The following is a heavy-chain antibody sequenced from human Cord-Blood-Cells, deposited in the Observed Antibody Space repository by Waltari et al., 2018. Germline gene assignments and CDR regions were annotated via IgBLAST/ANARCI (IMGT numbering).Heavy chain of an antibody. CDR2: IYWNDDK. J-gene: IGHJ5*02. V-gene: IGHV2-5*01. CDR3: AHIHSYYDFWSGYYNCFDP. CDR1: AFSLRTRGVG. D-gene: IGHD3-3*01. Sequence: QITLQESGPTLVKPTQTLTLTCTFSAFSLRTRGVGAGWIRQPPAHALEWLALIYWNDDKHYSRSLKSRLTITKKTSKNQVVLTMTNMDPVDTATYYCAHIHSYYDFWSGYYNCFDPWGQGTLVTVSS.